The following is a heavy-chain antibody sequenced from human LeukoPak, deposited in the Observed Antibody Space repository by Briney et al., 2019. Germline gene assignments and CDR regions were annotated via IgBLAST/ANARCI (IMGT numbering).Heavy chain of an antibody. V-gene: IGHV4-39*01. CDR3: ARQGPPHDAFDI. J-gene: IGHJ3*02. CDR2: IYYSGST. Sequence: SETLSLTCTVSGGSISSSSYYWGWIRQPPGKGLEWIGSIYYSGSTYYNPSLKSRVTISVDTSKNQFSLKLSSVTAADTAVYYCARQGPPHDAFDIWGQGTMVTVSS. CDR1: GGSISSSSYY.